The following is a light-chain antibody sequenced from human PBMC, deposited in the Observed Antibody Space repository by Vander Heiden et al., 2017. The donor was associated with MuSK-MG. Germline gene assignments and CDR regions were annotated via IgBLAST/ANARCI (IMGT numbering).Light chain of an antibody. CDR2: GAS. Sequence: EIVLTQSPGTLSLSPGERASLSCRASQTVSSSYLAWYQQKPGQAPRLLISGASSRATGIPDRFSGSGSGTDFTLTISRLEPEDFAVYYCQQYGSSPATFGQGTKLEIK. J-gene: IGKJ2*01. CDR1: QTVSSSY. V-gene: IGKV3-20*01. CDR3: QQYGSSPAT.